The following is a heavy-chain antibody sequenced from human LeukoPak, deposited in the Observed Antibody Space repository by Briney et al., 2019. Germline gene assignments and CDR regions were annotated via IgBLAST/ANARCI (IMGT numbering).Heavy chain of an antibody. J-gene: IGHJ3*02. Sequence: GGSLRLSCAASGFTFSSYGMHWVRQAPGKGLEWVAVISYDGSNNYYADSVKGRFTISRDNSKNTLYLQMNSLRAEDTAVYYCAKDRGGYSSGPNDAFDIWGQGTMVTVSS. CDR3: AKDRGGYSSGPNDAFDI. CDR1: GFTFSSYG. CDR2: ISYDGSNN. V-gene: IGHV3-30*18. D-gene: IGHD6-19*01.